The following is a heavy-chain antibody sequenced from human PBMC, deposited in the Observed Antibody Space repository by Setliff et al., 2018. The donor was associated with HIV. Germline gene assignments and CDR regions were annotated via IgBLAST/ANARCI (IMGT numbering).Heavy chain of an antibody. CDR3: VRDLGVDTTLIFFDY. CDR2: ISAYNGNS. V-gene: IGHV1-18*01. D-gene: IGHD5-18*01. Sequence: ASVKVSCKTSGYTFTSYGVSWVRQAPGQGLEWMGWISAYNGNSNYAQKFQGRVTMTTDTSTSTAYMEVRSLRSDDTAFYYCVRDLGVDTTLIFFDYWGQGTLVTVS. CDR1: GYTFTSYG. J-gene: IGHJ4*02.